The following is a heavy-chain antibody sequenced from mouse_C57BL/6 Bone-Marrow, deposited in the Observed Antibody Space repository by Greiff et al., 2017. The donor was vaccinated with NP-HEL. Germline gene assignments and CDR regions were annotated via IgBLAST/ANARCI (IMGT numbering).Heavy chain of an antibody. Sequence: QVQLQQPGAELVMPGASVKLSCKASGYTFTSYWMHWVKQRPGQGLEWIGEIDSSDSYTNYNQKFKGKSTLTVDKSSSTAYMQLSSLTSEDSAVYYCAREAQATLYYFDYWGQGTTLTVSS. J-gene: IGHJ2*01. D-gene: IGHD3-2*02. CDR3: AREAQATLYYFDY. V-gene: IGHV1-69*01. CDR1: GYTFTSYW. CDR2: IDSSDSYT.